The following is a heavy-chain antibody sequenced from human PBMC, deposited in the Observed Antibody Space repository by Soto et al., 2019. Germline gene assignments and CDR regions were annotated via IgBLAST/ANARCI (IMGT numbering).Heavy chain of an antibody. D-gene: IGHD2-21*02. J-gene: IGHJ6*02. CDR1: GFTFSSYG. CDR3: AKEGVVTASPYYYYYYGMDV. CDR2: ISYDGSNK. Sequence: QVQLVESGGGVVQPGRSLRLSCAASGFTFSSYGMHWVRQAPGKGLEWVAVISYDGSNKYYADSVEGRFTISRDNSKNTLYLQMNSLRAEDTAVYYCAKEGVVTASPYYYYYYGMDVWGQGTTVTVSS. V-gene: IGHV3-30*18.